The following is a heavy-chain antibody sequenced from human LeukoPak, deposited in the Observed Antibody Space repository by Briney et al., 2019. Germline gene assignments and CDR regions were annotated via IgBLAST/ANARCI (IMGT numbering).Heavy chain of an antibody. CDR1: GDSISSYY. Sequence: SETLSLTCTVSGDSISSYYWSWIRQPPGKGLEWIGYIYYSGSTIYNPSLNSRVTISVDTSKNQFSLKLSSVTPADTAVYYCARSIQRGIAVAGPAAFDIWGQGTMVTVSS. D-gene: IGHD6-19*01. V-gene: IGHV4-59*01. CDR2: IYYSGST. CDR3: ARSIQRGIAVAGPAAFDI. J-gene: IGHJ3*02.